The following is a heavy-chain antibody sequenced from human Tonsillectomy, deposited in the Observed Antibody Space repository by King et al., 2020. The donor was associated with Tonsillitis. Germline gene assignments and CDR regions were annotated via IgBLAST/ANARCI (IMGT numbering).Heavy chain of an antibody. D-gene: IGHD3-10*01. CDR3: ARDIRSYYGSGSYSSTFDY. V-gene: IGHV1-18*01. J-gene: IGHJ4*02. Sequence: VQLVESGPEVQKPGASVKVSCKASGYTFTTYGITWVRQAPGQGLEWMGWISTYNGNTNYAQNLQGRVTSTTDTSTSTAYMELRSLRSDDTAVYYCARDIRSYYGSGSYSSTFDYWGQGTLVTVSS. CDR1: GYTFTTYG. CDR2: ISTYNGNT.